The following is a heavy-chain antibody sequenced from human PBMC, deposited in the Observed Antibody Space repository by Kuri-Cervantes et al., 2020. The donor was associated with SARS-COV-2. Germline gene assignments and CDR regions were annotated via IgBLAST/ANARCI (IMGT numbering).Heavy chain of an antibody. CDR2: IYYSGST. CDR3: ARGEYDFWSGYYRSTYFDY. V-gene: IGHV4-30-4*08. J-gene: IGHJ4*02. D-gene: IGHD3-3*01. Sequence: SETLSLTCTVSGGSISSGDYYWSWIRQPPGKGLEWIGYIYYSGSTYYNPSLKSRVTISVDTSKNQFSLKLSSVTAADTAVYYCARGEYDFWSGYYRSTYFDYWGQGTLVTVSS. CDR1: GGSISSGDYY.